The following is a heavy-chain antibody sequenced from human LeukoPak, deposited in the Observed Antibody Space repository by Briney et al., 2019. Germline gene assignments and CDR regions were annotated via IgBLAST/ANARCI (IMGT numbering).Heavy chain of an antibody. J-gene: IGHJ5*02. CDR3: ARYSASTGWFDP. D-gene: IGHD6-13*01. V-gene: IGHV4-39*01. CDR1: GGSISSDAYL. CDR2: IHYTGGT. Sequence: SETLSLTCTVSGGSISSDAYLWAWIRQPPGKGLEWIASIHYTGGTYYIPSLKSRVTTSIDTSNNHFSLKLSSTTAADTAMYYCARYSASTGWFDPWGQGILVTVSS.